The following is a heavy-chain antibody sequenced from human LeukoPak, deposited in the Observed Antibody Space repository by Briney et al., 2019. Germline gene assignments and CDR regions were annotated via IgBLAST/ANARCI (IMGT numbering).Heavy chain of an antibody. D-gene: IGHD4-17*01. Sequence: GASVKVSCKASGYTFTGYYMHWVRQAPGQGLEWMGWINPNSGGTNYVQKFQGRVTMTRDTSISTAYMELSRLRSDDTAVYYCARRGGYGDLPDAFDIWGQGTMVTVSS. CDR3: ARRGGYGDLPDAFDI. CDR1: GYTFTGYY. V-gene: IGHV1-2*02. CDR2: INPNSGGT. J-gene: IGHJ3*02.